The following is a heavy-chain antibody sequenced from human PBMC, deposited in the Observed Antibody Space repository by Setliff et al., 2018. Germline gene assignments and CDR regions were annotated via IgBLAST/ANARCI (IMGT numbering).Heavy chain of an antibody. Sequence: ASVKVSCKSSGYTFTSYAMHWVRQAPGQGLEWMGWINAANGNAKYSQNFQGRVTITRDTSASTAYMELSTLTSDDTAVYYCVREGLSFGPGCCPNWLDPWGQGTLVTVSS. J-gene: IGHJ5*02. CDR1: GYTFTSYA. D-gene: IGHD3-3*01. V-gene: IGHV1-3*01. CDR2: INAANGNA. CDR3: VREGLSFGPGCCPNWLDP.